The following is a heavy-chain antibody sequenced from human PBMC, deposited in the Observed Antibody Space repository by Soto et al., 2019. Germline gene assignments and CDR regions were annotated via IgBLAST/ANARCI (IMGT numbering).Heavy chain of an antibody. CDR1: GYTFTSYG. Sequence: QVQLVQSGAEVKKPGASVKVSCKASGYTFTSYGISWVRQAPGQGLEWMGWISAYNGNTNYAQKLQGRVTMTTDTSXSXXYMELRSLRSDDTAVYYCARVITMIVVVEGRWFDPWGQGTLVTVSS. CDR3: ARVITMIVVVEGRWFDP. V-gene: IGHV1-18*01. J-gene: IGHJ5*02. CDR2: ISAYNGNT. D-gene: IGHD3-22*01.